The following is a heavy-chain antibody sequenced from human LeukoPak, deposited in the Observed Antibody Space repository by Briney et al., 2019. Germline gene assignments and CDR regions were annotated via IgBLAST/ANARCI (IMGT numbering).Heavy chain of an antibody. CDR3: ARVAGWHWFDP. V-gene: IGHV3-48*03. CDR1: GLTFRSYE. Sequence: PGGSLRLSCEDSGLTFRSYEMNWVRQAPGKGLEWIAYLSSSGSAFSYADSVKGRFTIARDNAKNTVYLQMNNMRVDDTAVYYCARVAGWHWFDPWGQGTLVTVSS. D-gene: IGHD6-19*01. J-gene: IGHJ5*02. CDR2: LSSSGSAF.